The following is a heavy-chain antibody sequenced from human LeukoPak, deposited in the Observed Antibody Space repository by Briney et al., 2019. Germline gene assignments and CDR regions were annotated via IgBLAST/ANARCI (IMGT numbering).Heavy chain of an antibody. J-gene: IGHJ4*02. CDR1: GYTFTSYG. CDR2: ISAYNGNT. D-gene: IGHD3-3*01. CDR3: ARDSGETGFWSGSYFDY. V-gene: IGHV1-18*01. Sequence: ASVKVSCKASGYTFTSYGISWVRQAPGQGLEWMGWISAYNGNTNYAQKLQGRVTMTTDTSTSTAYMELRSLRSDDTAVYYCARDSGETGFWSGSYFDYWGQGTLVTVSS.